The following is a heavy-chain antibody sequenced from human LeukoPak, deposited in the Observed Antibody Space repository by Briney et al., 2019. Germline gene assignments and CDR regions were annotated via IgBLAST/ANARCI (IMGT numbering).Heavy chain of an antibody. CDR3: AKDRGIISDY. CDR1: GFTFIRYW. Sequence: GGSLRLSCAASGFTFIRYWMSWVRQAPGKGLEWVANVKPDGSEKHYVDSLKGRFTISRDNAKNSAYLQMNSLRAEDTAVYYCAKDRGIISDYWGQGTLVTVSS. CDR2: VKPDGSEK. V-gene: IGHV3-7*03. D-gene: IGHD3-10*01. J-gene: IGHJ4*02.